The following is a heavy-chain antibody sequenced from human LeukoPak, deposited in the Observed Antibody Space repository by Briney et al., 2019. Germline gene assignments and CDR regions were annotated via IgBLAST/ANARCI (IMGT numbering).Heavy chain of an antibody. CDR3: AGGGITILFGLDV. V-gene: IGHV3-23*01. D-gene: IGHD3-3*01. CDR1: GFTFSSYA. Sequence: GGSLRLSCAASGFTFSSYAMSWVRQAPGKGLEWVSTISGSGYSTQYADSVKGRFTISRDTSKNTLDLQMKSLRAEDTAVYYCAGGGITILFGLDVWGQGTTVTVSS. CDR2: ISGSGYST. J-gene: IGHJ6*02.